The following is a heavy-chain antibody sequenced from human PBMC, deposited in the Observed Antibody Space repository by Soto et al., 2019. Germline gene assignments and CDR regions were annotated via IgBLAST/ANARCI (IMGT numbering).Heavy chain of an antibody. CDR1: GDSVSSSDFY. D-gene: IGHD6-6*01. V-gene: IGHV4-61*08. J-gene: IGHJ6*02. Sequence: PSLTCAVSGDSVSSSDFYWPWIRQPPGKPLEWIGYVYSTGTTIYSPSLMSRVAVSVDTSENQVSLKVRSVTAADAAVYFCARVSKLVVANGGNSAYFYAMDGWGHGTTVTVAS. CDR2: VYSTGTT. CDR3: ARVSKLVVANGGNSAYFYAMDG.